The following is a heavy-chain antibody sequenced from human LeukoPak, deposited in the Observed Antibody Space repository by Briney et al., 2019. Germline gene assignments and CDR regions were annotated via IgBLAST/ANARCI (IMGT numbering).Heavy chain of an antibody. CDR3: ARDDYGDF. J-gene: IGHJ4*02. CDR2: INPSGGST. V-gene: IGHV1-46*01. Sequence: ASVKVSCKASGYTFTSYYMNWVRQAPGQGLEWMGIINPSGGSTRNAQKFQGRVTMTRDTSTSTVYTELSSLRSDDTAVYYCARDDYGDFWGQGTLVTVSS. CDR1: GYTFTSYY.